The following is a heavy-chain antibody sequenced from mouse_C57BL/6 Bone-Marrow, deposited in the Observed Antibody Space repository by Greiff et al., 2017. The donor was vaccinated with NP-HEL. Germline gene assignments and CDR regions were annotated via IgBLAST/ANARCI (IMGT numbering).Heavy chain of an antibody. CDR3: ARGGNYWYYFDY. CDR1: GYTFTTYP. V-gene: IGHV1-47*01. J-gene: IGHJ2*01. Sequence: VQRVESGAELVKPGASVKMSCKASGYTFTTYPIEWVKQNHGKSLEWIGNFHPYNDDTKYNEKFKNKATLTVEKSSSTVYLELSRLTSDDSSVYYCARGGNYWYYFDYWGQGTTLTVSS. D-gene: IGHD2-1*01. CDR2: FHPYNDDT.